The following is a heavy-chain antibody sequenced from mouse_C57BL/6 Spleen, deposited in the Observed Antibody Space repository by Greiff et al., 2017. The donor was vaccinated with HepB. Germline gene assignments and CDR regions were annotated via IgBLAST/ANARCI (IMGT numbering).Heavy chain of an antibody. CDR3: ARSYYGSGYWYFDV. CDR1: GYTFTDYY. CDR2: IYPGSGNT. D-gene: IGHD1-1*01. V-gene: IGHV1-76*01. Sequence: VQLVESGAELVRPGASVKLSCKASGYTFTDYYINWVKQRPGQGLEWIARIYPGSGNTYYNEKFKGKATLTAEKSSSTAYMQLSSLTSEDSAVYFCARSYYGSGYWYFDVWGTGTTVTVSS. J-gene: IGHJ1*03.